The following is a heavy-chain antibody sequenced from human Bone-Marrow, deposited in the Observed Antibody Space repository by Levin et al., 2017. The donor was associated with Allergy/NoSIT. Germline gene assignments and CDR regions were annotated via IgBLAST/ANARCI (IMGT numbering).Heavy chain of an antibody. D-gene: IGHD6-19*01. Sequence: SCTASGFTFGDYAMSWFRQAPGKGLEWVGFIRSKAYGGTTEYAASVKGRFTISRDDSKSIAYLQMNSLKTEDTAVYYCTRDLGIAVAAEIDYWGQGTLVTVSS. CDR3: TRDLGIAVAAEIDY. CDR1: GFTFGDYA. V-gene: IGHV3-49*03. J-gene: IGHJ4*02. CDR2: IRSKAYGGTT.